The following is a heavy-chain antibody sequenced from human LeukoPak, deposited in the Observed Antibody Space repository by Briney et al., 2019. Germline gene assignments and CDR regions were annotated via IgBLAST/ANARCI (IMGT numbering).Heavy chain of an antibody. CDR1: GFTFSSYG. CDR2: ISYDGSNK. Sequence: GGSLRLSCAASGFTFSSYGMHWVRRAPGKGLEWVAVISYDGSNKYYADSVKGRFTISRDNSKNTLYLQMNSLRAEDTAVYYCAKDQASIAGLDYWGQGTLVTVSS. J-gene: IGHJ4*02. CDR3: AKDQASIAGLDY. V-gene: IGHV3-30*18. D-gene: IGHD6-6*01.